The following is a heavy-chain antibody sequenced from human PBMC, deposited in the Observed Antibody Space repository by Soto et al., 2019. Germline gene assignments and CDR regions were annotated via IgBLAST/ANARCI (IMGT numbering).Heavy chain of an antibody. Sequence: SETLSLTCTVSGGSISSYYWSWIRQPPGKGLEWIGYIYYSGSTNYNPSHKSRINISVDTSKNQFSMKLSSVTAADTAVYYCARSSSGWYNYWGQGTLVTVS. D-gene: IGHD6-19*01. CDR2: IYYSGST. CDR3: ARSSSGWYNY. V-gene: IGHV4-59*01. CDR1: GGSISSYY. J-gene: IGHJ4*02.